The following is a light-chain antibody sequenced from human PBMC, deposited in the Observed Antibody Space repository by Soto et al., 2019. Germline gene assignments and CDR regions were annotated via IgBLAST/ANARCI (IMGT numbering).Light chain of an antibody. CDR2: DVN. CDR3: SSFEASNNLL. V-gene: IGLV2-8*01. J-gene: IGLJ2*01. CDR1: TSDVGGYNY. Sequence: QSALTQPASVSGSPGQSITISCTGTTSDVGGYNYVTWYQQYPGQAPKIIIYDVNRRPPGVSDRFSGSKSGNTASLTVSGLQVEDEADYYCSSFEASNNLLFGGGTKLTVL.